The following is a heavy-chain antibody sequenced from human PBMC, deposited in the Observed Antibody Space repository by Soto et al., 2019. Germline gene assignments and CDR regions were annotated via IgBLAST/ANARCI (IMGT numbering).Heavy chain of an antibody. J-gene: IGHJ4*02. CDR3: ARPLNGGYVY. D-gene: IGHD2-8*01. Sequence: GGSLRLSCAASGFTFSSYSMNWVRQAPGKGLEWVSSISSSSSYIYYADSVKGRFTISRDNAKNSLYLQWDSLRASDTAMYYCARPLNGGYVYWGQGTLVTVSS. CDR2: ISSSSSYI. CDR1: GFTFSSYS. V-gene: IGHV3-21*04.